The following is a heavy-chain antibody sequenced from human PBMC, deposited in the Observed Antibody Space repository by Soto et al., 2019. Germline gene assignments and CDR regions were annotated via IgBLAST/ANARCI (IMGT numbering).Heavy chain of an antibody. D-gene: IGHD3-22*01. CDR3: ARDSYDSTLPYYYGMDV. Sequence: PSETLSLTCTVSGGSISSYYWSWTRQPPGKGLEWIGYIYYSGSTNYNPSLKSRVTISVDTSKNQFSLKLSSVTAADTAVYYCARDSYDSTLPYYYGMDVWGQGTTVTVSS. CDR1: GGSISSYY. CDR2: IYYSGST. J-gene: IGHJ6*02. V-gene: IGHV4-59*01.